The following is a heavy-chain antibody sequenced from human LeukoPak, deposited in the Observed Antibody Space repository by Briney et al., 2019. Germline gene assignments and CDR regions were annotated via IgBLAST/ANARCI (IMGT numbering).Heavy chain of an antibody. Sequence: PSETLSLTCAVYGGSFSGYYWSWIRQPPGKGLEWIGYIYFTGSIYHNPSLRGRITISLDTSKNQFSLRLTSVTAADTAVYYCATIKRGNIFGFFDFWGQGILVTVSS. V-gene: IGHV4-34*10. CDR3: ATIKRGNIFGFFDF. CDR2: IYFTGSI. CDR1: GGSFSGYY. J-gene: IGHJ4*02. D-gene: IGHD5-18*01.